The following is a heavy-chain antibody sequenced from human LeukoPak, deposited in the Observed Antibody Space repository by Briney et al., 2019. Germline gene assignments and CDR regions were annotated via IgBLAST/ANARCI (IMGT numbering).Heavy chain of an antibody. CDR2: ISAYNGNT. Sequence: ASVKVSCTASGYTFTNYGISRVRQAPGQGLEWMGWISAYNGNTNYAQKLQGRVTLNTDTSTSTAYMELRSLRYDDTAVYYFARDTRRGYRYGSDIWGQGTMVTV. CDR3: ARDTRRGYRYGSDI. D-gene: IGHD5-18*01. CDR1: GYTFTNYG. V-gene: IGHV1-18*01. J-gene: IGHJ3*02.